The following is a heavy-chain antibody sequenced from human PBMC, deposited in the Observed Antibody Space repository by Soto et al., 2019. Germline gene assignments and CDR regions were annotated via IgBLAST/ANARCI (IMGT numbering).Heavy chain of an antibody. J-gene: IGHJ4*02. D-gene: IGHD3-10*01. V-gene: IGHV1-18*01. Sequence: QVQLVQSGAEVKKPGASVKVSCKASGYTFTSYGISWVRQAHGQGLEWMGWISAYNGNTNYAQKLQGRVTMTTDTSPSTAYMERRSRRSDDTAVYYCASGRGGEWLYYFDYWGQGTLVTVSS. CDR2: ISAYNGNT. CDR3: ASGRGGEWLYYFDY. CDR1: GYTFTSYG.